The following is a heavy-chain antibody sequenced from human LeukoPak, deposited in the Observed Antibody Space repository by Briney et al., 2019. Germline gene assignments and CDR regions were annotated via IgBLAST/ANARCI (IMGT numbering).Heavy chain of an antibody. Sequence: SETLSLTCTVSGGSISSHYWGWIRQPPGKGLEYIGYIHYSRGTNYNTSLKSRVTISLETSKNQFSLKLSSVTAADTAVYYCARVGDTSSYYYYLDYWGQGTLVTVSS. CDR3: ARVGDTSSYYYYLDY. CDR2: IHYSRGT. V-gene: IGHV4-59*11. J-gene: IGHJ4*02. CDR1: GGSISSHY. D-gene: IGHD2-2*01.